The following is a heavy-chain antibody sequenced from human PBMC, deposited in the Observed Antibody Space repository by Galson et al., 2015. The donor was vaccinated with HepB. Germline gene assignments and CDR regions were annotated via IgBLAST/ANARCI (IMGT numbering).Heavy chain of an antibody. J-gene: IGHJ4*02. D-gene: IGHD1-26*01. Sequence: SLRLSCAASGFTFSGSAMHWARQASGKGLEWVGRIRSKANSYATAYAASVKGRFTISRDDSKNTAYLQMNSLKTEDTAVYYCTGRIVGATTGGDYWGQGTLVTVSS. CDR3: TGRIVGATTGGDY. CDR1: GFTFSGSA. CDR2: IRSKANSYAT. V-gene: IGHV3-73*01.